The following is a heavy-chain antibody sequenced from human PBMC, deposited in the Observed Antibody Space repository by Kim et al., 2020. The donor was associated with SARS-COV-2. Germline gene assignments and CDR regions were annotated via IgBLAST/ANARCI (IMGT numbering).Heavy chain of an antibody. J-gene: IGHJ6*02. CDR1: GFTFSSYA. Sequence: GGSLRLSCAASGFTFSSYAMHWVRQAPGKGLEWVAVIWYDGSNKYYADSVKGRFTISRDNSKNTLYLQMNSLRAEDTAVYYCANQWVEDTAMVQDYYGMDVWGQGTTVTVSS. V-gene: IGHV3-33*06. D-gene: IGHD5-18*01. CDR3: ANQWVEDTAMVQDYYGMDV. CDR2: IWYDGSNK.